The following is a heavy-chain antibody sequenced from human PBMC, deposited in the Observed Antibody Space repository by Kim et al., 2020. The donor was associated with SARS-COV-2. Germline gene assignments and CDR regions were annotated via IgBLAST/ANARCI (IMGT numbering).Heavy chain of an antibody. J-gene: IGHJ5*02. CDR2: IIPIFGTA. Sequence: SVKVSCKASGGTFSSYAISWVRQAPGQGLEWMGGIIPIFGTANYAQKFQGRVTITADESTSTAYMELSSLRSEDTAVYYCAREGGVVTAHNWFDPWGQGTLVTVSS. CDR1: GGTFSSYA. V-gene: IGHV1-69*13. D-gene: IGHD2-21*02. CDR3: AREGGVVTAHNWFDP.